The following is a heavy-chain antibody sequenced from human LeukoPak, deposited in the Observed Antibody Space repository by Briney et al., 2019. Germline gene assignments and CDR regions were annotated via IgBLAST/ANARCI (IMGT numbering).Heavy chain of an antibody. CDR1: GYTFTSYY. D-gene: IGHD4-11*01. Sequence: ASVKVSCKASGYTFTSYYMHWVRQARGQGLEWMGIINPSGGSTSYAQKFQGRVTMTRDTSTSTVYMELSSLRSEDTAVYYCARTTVATEPWFDPWGQGTLVTVSS. CDR2: INPSGGST. J-gene: IGHJ5*02. V-gene: IGHV1-46*03. CDR3: ARTTVATEPWFDP.